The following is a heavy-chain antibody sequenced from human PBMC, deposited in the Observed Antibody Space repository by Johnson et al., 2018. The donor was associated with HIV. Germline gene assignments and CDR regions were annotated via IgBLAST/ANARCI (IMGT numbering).Heavy chain of an antibody. CDR3: AREVSTGARRGIVVAKGAFDI. D-gene: IGHD6-19*01. V-gene: IGHV3-30*04. Sequence: QVQLVESGGGVVQPGRSLRLSCAASGFTFSSYAMHWVRQAPGKGLEWVAVISYDGSNKYYADSVKGRFTISRDNSKNTLYLQMNSLRAEDTAVYYCAREVSTGARRGIVVAKGAFDIWGQGTMVTVSS. J-gene: IGHJ3*02. CDR2: ISYDGSNK. CDR1: GFTFSSYA.